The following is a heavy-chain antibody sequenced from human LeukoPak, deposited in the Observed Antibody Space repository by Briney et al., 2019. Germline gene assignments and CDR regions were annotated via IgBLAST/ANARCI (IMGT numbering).Heavy chain of an antibody. CDR3: AKEPRYSSSNYYYYYMDV. V-gene: IGHV3-23*01. D-gene: IGHD6-6*01. Sequence: GGSLRLSCAASGSTFGSYAMTWVRQAPGKGLEWVSGISGSGDNTYYTDSVKGRFTISRDNSKKTLYLQMNSLRAEDTAVFYCAKEPRYSSSNYYYYYMDVWGKGTTVTVSS. CDR1: GSTFGSYA. CDR2: ISGSGDNT. J-gene: IGHJ6*03.